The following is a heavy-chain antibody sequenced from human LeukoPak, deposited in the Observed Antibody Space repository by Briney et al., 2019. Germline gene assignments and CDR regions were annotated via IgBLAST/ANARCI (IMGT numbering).Heavy chain of an antibody. CDR2: IRYDGSNK. D-gene: IGHD3-9*01. J-gene: IGHJ4*02. V-gene: IGHV3-30*02. CDR3: AKGLDYDILTGYYNY. Sequence: PGGSLRLSCAASGFTFSSYGMHWVRQAPGKGLEWVAFIRYDGSNKYYADSVKGRFTISRDNSKNTLYLQMNSLRAEDTAVYYCAKGLDYDILTGYYNYWGQGTLVTVSS. CDR1: GFTFSSYG.